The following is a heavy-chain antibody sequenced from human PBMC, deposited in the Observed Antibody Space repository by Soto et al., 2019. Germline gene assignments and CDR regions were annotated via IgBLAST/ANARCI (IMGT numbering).Heavy chain of an antibody. CDR1: GFTFSSYA. CDR2: ISGSGGST. J-gene: IGHJ2*01. Sequence: EVQLLESGGGLVQPGGSLRLSCAASGFTFSSYAMSWVHQAPGKGLEWVSAISGSGGSTYYADSVKGRFTISRDNSKNTLYLQMNSLRAEDTAVYYCAKRRSEYSGSWWYFDLWGRGTLVTVSS. V-gene: IGHV3-23*01. D-gene: IGHD1-26*01. CDR3: AKRRSEYSGSWWYFDL.